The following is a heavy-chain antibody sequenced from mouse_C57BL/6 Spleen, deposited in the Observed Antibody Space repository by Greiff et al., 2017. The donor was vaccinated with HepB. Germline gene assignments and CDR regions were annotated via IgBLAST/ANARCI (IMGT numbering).Heavy chain of an antibody. CDR2: INPNNGGT. J-gene: IGHJ4*01. CDR1: GYTFTDYY. D-gene: IGHD2-1*01. Sequence: VQLQQSGPALVKPGASVKISCKASGYTFTDYYMNWVKQSHGKSLEWIGDINPNNGGTSYNQKFKGKATLTVDKSSSTAYMELRSLTSEDSAVYYCATIYYGNSYAMDYWGQGTSVTVSS. CDR3: ATIYYGNSYAMDY. V-gene: IGHV1-26*01.